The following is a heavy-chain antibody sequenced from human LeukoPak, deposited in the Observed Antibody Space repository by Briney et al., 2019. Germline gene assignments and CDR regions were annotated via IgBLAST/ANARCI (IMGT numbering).Heavy chain of an antibody. Sequence: ASVKVSCKSSGYTFTNYDINWVRQATGKGLEWMGWINLNSGNTAYAQKFQGRVTMTRNTSISTAYMDLSSLRAEDTAVYYCVRGVDRSGYFAYWGQGTLVTVSS. CDR2: INLNSGNT. D-gene: IGHD3-22*01. J-gene: IGHJ4*02. V-gene: IGHV1-8*01. CDR3: VRGVDRSGYFAY. CDR1: GYTFTNYD.